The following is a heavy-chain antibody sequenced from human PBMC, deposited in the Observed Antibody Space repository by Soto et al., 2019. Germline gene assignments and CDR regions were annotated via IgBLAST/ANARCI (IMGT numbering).Heavy chain of an antibody. CDR1: GYSFTSYW. J-gene: IGHJ3*02. CDR3: AISTYYYDSSGRDAFDI. CDR2: IYPGDSDT. Sequence: GESLKISCKGSGYSFTSYWIGWVRQMPGKGLEWMGIIYPGDSDTRYSPSFQGQVTISADKSISTAYLQWSSLKASDTAMYYCAISTYYYDSSGRDAFDIWGKGTMVTVSS. V-gene: IGHV5-51*01. D-gene: IGHD3-22*01.